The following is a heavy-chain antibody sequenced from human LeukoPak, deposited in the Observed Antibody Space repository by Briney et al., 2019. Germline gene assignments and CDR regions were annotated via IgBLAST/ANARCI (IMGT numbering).Heavy chain of an antibody. D-gene: IGHD2-15*01. Sequence: GGSLRLSCAASRFTFSSYSMNWVRQAPGKGLEWVSSISSSSSYIYYADSVKGRFTISRDNAKNSLYLQMNSLRAEDTAVYSCARDVPNFSGGSCYSFQHWGQGTLVTVSS. CDR1: RFTFSSYS. V-gene: IGHV3-21*01. CDR3: ARDVPNFSGGSCYSFQH. CDR2: ISSSSSYI. J-gene: IGHJ1*01.